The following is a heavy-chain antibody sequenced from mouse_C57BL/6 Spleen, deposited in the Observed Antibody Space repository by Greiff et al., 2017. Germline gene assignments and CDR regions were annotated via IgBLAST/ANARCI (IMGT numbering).Heavy chain of an antibody. CDR3: ARSYYSNYVRTWFAY. Sequence: VQLQQPGAELVRPGSSVKLSCKASGYTFTSYWMDWVKQRPGQGLEWIGNIYPSDSETHYNQKFKDKATLTVDKSSSTAYMQLSSLTSEDSAVYYCARSYYSNYVRTWFAYWGQGTLVTVSA. V-gene: IGHV1-61*01. J-gene: IGHJ3*01. D-gene: IGHD2-5*01. CDR1: GYTFTSYW. CDR2: IYPSDSET.